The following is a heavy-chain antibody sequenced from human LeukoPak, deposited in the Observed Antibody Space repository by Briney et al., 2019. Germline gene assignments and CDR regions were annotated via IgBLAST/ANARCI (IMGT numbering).Heavy chain of an antibody. V-gene: IGHV3-73*01. D-gene: IGHD1-26*01. Sequence: GGSLRLSCAASGFTFSGSAMHWVRQASGKGLEWVGRIRSKANSYATAYAASVKGRFTISRDDSKNTAYLQMNSLKTEDTAIYYCARGRGRRGAYVFDIWGQGTRVTVSS. CDR1: GFTFSGSA. CDR3: ARGRGRRGAYVFDI. J-gene: IGHJ3*02. CDR2: IRSKANSYAT.